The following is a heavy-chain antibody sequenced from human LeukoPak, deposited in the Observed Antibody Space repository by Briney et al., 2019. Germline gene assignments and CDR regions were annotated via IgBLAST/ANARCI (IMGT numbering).Heavy chain of an antibody. CDR3: ARGTGGWYFDL. CDR2: IYYSGST. V-gene: IGHV4-59*01. Sequence: SETLSLTCTVSGVSISRYYWSWIRQPPGKGLEWIGYIYYSGSTNYNPSLKSRVTISIDTSKNQFSLKLTSVTAADTAVYYCARGTGGWYFDLWGRGTLVTVSS. CDR1: GVSISRYY. J-gene: IGHJ2*01. D-gene: IGHD1/OR15-1a*01.